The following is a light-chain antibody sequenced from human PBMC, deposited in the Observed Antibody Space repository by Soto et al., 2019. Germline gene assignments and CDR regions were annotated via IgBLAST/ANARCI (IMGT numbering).Light chain of an antibody. Sequence: QSALTQPPSASGSPGQSVTISCTGTSSDVGGYNYVSWYQQHPGKAPKVMIYEVNKRPSGVPDRFSGSKSGNTASLTVSGLQAEDEADYYCKSYTAINNWVFGGGTKLTVL. J-gene: IGLJ3*02. CDR3: KSYTAINNWV. CDR1: SSDVGGYNY. V-gene: IGLV2-8*01. CDR2: EVN.